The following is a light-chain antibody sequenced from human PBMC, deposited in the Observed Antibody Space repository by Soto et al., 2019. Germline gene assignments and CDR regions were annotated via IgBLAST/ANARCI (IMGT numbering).Light chain of an antibody. CDR2: EVS. Sequence: QSALTQPPSASGSPGQSVTLSCTGTSSDVGGYNYVSWYQQHPGKAPKLMIYEVSKRPSGVPDRFSGSKSGNTASLTVSGLQAEDEADYYHSSYGGSNNLVFGGGTKLTVL. CDR3: SSYGGSNNLV. V-gene: IGLV2-8*01. CDR1: SSDVGGYNY. J-gene: IGLJ2*01.